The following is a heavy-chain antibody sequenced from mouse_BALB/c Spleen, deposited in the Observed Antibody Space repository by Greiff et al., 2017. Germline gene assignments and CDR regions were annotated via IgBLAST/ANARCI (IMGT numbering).Heavy chain of an antibody. CDR2: IDPSDSET. CDR3: ARSGTATDY. D-gene: IGHD1-2*01. Sequence: QVQLQQPGAELVKPGAPVKLSCKASGYTFTSYWMNWVQQRPGRGLEWIGRIDPSDSETHYNQKFKDKATLTVDKSSSTAYIQLISLTSEDSAVYYCARSGTATDYWGQGTTLTVSS. J-gene: IGHJ2*01. V-gene: IGHV1-69*02. CDR1: GYTFTSYW.